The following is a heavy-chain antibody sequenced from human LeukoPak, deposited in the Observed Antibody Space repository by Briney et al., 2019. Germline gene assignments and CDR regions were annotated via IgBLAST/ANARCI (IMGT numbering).Heavy chain of an antibody. CDR3: ARDSSSWQGDYYYYMDV. V-gene: IGHV1-2*02. CDR2: INPNSGGT. J-gene: IGHJ6*03. CDR1: GYTFTGYY. D-gene: IGHD6-13*01. Sequence: ASVKVSCKASGYTFTGYYMHWVRQAPGQGLEWMGWINPNSGGTNYAQKFQGRVTMTRDTSISTAYMELSRLRSDDTAVFYCARDSSSWQGDYYYYMDVWGKGTTVTVSS.